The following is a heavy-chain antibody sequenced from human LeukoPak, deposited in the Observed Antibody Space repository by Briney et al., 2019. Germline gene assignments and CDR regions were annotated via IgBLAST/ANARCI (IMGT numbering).Heavy chain of an antibody. Sequence: GGSLRLSCAASGFTSRTYSINWVRQAPGKGLEWISYISSSSSTIYYADSVKGRFTISRDNSKNTLYLQMNSLRAEDTAVYYCARGDGYCSGGSCYSIDYWGQGTLVTVSS. CDR1: GFTSRTYS. V-gene: IGHV3-48*01. CDR3: ARGDGYCSGGSCYSIDY. CDR2: ISSSSSTI. J-gene: IGHJ4*02. D-gene: IGHD2-15*01.